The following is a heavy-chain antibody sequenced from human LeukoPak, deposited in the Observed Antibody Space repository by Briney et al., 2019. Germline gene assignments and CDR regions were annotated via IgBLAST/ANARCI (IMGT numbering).Heavy chain of an antibody. CDR3: PRAPHYNRNCAPLEFDY. CDR2: GCGRSKWYN. D-gene: IGHD1-7*01. V-gene: IGHV6-1*01. CDR1: GDSVCSNSAG. Sequence: SQTLSLTCAVSGDSVCSNSAGWNWMRQGQWLGLVWVGSGCGRSKWYNDYAVSVKSRITHNPDTSNTQSPLQLTSVPPNDTAADYCPRAPHYNRNCAPLEFDYWGQRTLVTVSP. J-gene: IGHJ4*02.